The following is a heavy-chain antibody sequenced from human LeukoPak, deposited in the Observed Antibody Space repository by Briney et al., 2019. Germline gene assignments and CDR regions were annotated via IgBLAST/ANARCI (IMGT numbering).Heavy chain of an antibody. D-gene: IGHD5-18*01. CDR3: RQGGYSYGPDY. CDR1: GFTFSSYA. CDR2: ISGSGGST. V-gene: IGHV3-23*01. Sequence: GGSLRLSCAASGFTFSSYAMSWVRQAPGEGLEWVSAISGSGGSTYYADSVKGRFTISRDNSKNTLYLQMNSLRAEDTAVYYCRQGGYSYGPDYWGQGTLVTVSS. J-gene: IGHJ4*02.